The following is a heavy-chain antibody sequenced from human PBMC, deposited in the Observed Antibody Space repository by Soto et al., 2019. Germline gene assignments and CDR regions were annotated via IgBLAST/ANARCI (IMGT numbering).Heavy chain of an antibody. CDR2: ISWNSGNI. J-gene: IGHJ4*02. V-gene: IGHV3-9*01. D-gene: IGHD3-3*01. CDR1: GFTFDDYA. Sequence: DVHLVESGGGLVQPGRSLRLSCAASGFTFDDYAMHWVRQVPGKGLEWVSSISWNSGNIVYADSVKGRFTISGDSANNSLYLQMNSQKAEDKALYYCAKGAVTSIFAYFDYWGQGTLVTVSS. CDR3: AKGAVTSIFAYFDY.